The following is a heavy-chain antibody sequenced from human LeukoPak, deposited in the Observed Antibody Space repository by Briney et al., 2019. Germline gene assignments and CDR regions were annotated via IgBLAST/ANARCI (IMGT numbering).Heavy chain of an antibody. CDR3: AADRSAAGSFYYDSRGPAFGFDI. CDR2: IYYSGST. D-gene: IGHD3-22*01. J-gene: IGHJ3*02. CDR1: GGPISSSSYY. V-gene: IGHV4-39*07. Sequence: SETLSLTCTVSGGPISSSSYYWGWIRQPPGKGLEWIGSIYYSGSTYYNPSLKSRVTISVDTSKNQFSLKLSSVTAADTAVYYCAADRSAAGSFYYDSRGPAFGFDIWGQGIMVTVSS.